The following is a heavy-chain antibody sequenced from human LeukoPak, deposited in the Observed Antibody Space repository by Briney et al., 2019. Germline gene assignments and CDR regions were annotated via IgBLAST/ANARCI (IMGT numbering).Heavy chain of an antibody. Sequence: SETLSLTCAVSGYSISSGYYWGWIRQPPGKGLGWIGSIYHSGSTYYNPSLKSRVTISVDTSKNQFSLKLSSVTAADTAVYYCARLRGEYYDFWSGYQYYYYMDVWGKGTTVTVSS. J-gene: IGHJ6*03. CDR3: ARLRGEYYDFWSGYQYYYYMDV. CDR2: IYHSGST. CDR1: GYSISSGYY. D-gene: IGHD3-3*01. V-gene: IGHV4-38-2*01.